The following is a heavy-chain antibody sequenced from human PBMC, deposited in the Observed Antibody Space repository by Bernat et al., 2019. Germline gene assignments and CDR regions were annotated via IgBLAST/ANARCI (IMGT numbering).Heavy chain of an antibody. D-gene: IGHD6-6*01. V-gene: IGHV3-74*01. Sequence: EVQLVESGGGLVQPGGSLRLSCAASGFTFSSYWMHCVRQAPGKGLVWVSRINSDGSSTSYADSVKGRFTISRDNAKNTLYLQMNSLRAEDTAVYYCAREYSSSRNAYYYGMDVWGQGTTVTVSS. CDR1: GFTFSSYW. CDR2: INSDGSST. CDR3: AREYSSSRNAYYYGMDV. J-gene: IGHJ6*02.